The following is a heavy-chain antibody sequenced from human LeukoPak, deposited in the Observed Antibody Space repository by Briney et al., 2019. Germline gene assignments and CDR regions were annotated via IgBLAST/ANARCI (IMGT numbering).Heavy chain of an antibody. J-gene: IGHJ4*02. D-gene: IGHD4-17*01. Sequence: SQTLCLTCTVSGGSISSGSYYWSWIRQPAGKGLEWIGRIYTSGSTNYNPSLKSRVTISVDTSKNQFSLKLSSVTAADTAVYYCAREQYGDYPDYWGQGTLVTVSS. CDR1: GGSISSGSYY. V-gene: IGHV4-61*02. CDR2: IYTSGST. CDR3: AREQYGDYPDY.